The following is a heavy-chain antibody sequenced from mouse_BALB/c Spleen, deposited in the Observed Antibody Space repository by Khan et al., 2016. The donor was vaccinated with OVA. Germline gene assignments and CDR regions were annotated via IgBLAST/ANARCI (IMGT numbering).Heavy chain of an antibody. CDR1: GYTFTSYT. V-gene: IGHV1-4*01. Sequence: VQLQQSGAELTRPGASVKMSCKASGYTFTSYTIHWVKQRPGQGLEWIGYINTVSDYTNYNQNFKDKATLNADKSSSTAYLQLRSLTSEDSAVYYCAKEGAYYRSDGWFAYWGQGTLVTVST. D-gene: IGHD2-14*01. CDR2: INTVSDYT. J-gene: IGHJ3*01. CDR3: AKEGAYYRSDGWFAY.